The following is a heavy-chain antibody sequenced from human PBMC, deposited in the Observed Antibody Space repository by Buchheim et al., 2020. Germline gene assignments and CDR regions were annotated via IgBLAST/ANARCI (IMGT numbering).Heavy chain of an antibody. CDR3: AAMDEYYDSSGYRYYYYGMDV. Sequence: EVQLLESGGGLVQPGGSLRLSCAASGFTFSSYAMSWVRQAPGKGLEWVSAISGSGGSTYYADSVKGRFTISRDNSKNTLYLQMNSLRAEDTAVYYCAAMDEYYDSSGYRYYYYGMDVWGQGTT. CDR2: ISGSGGST. CDR1: GFTFSSYA. J-gene: IGHJ6*02. D-gene: IGHD3-22*01. V-gene: IGHV3-23*01.